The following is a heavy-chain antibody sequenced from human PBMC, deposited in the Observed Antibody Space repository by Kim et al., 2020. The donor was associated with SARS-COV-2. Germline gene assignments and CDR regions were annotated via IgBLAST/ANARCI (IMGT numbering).Heavy chain of an antibody. CDR3: ARGLISPY. V-gene: IGHV4-34*01. D-gene: IGHD2-8*01. J-gene: IGHJ4*02. Sequence: SGSHNYHPSLKSRVTISVDTSKNQFSLKLSSVTAADTAVYYCARGLISPYWGQGTLVTVSS. CDR2: SGSH.